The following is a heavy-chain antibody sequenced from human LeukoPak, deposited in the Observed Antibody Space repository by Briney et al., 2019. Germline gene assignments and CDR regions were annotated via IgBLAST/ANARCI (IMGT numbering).Heavy chain of an antibody. J-gene: IGHJ4*02. CDR2: IKPDGSEI. CDR1: QFTFSSYW. Sequence: SGGSLLLSCAASQFTFSSYWMSWVRQAPGKGLEWVANIKPDGSEIFYVDSVKGRFTISRDNAKNPLYLQMDSLRAEDTAIYYCAKSLLRPNPWGASDSWGQGTLVTVSS. CDR3: AKSLLRPNPWGASDS. V-gene: IGHV3-7*01. D-gene: IGHD3-16*01.